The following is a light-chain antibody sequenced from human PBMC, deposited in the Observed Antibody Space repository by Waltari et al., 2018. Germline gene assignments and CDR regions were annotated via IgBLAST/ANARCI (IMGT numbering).Light chain of an antibody. V-gene: IGLV2-23*01. CDR2: EAT. CDR1: KNDIGTHNF. CDR3: CSYAGGSRVI. Sequence: QSALTQPAPLSGSPGQPTTISCAGTKNDIGTHNFVPWFQQFPGQAPKLIVSEATKRPSGVSYRFSGSKSGNTASLTISGLQAEDEADYYCCSYAGGSRVIFGGGTKLTVL. J-gene: IGLJ2*01.